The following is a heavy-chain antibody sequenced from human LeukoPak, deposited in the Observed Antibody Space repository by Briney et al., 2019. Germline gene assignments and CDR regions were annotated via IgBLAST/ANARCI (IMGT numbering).Heavy chain of an antibody. Sequence: PGGSLRLSCAASGFTFSNFWMHWVRQALGKGLVWVSRINSDGSSTTYAGSVKGRFTISRDNAKNTLYLQLNSLRAGDTAMFYSARDPVQYCGGDCDAFDIWGQGTMVTVSS. V-gene: IGHV3-74*01. CDR1: GFTFSNFW. CDR3: ARDPVQYCGGDCDAFDI. CDR2: INSDGSST. D-gene: IGHD2-21*02. J-gene: IGHJ3*02.